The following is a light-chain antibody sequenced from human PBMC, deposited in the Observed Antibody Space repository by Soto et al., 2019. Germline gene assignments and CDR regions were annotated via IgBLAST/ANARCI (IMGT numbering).Light chain of an antibody. CDR1: QSVSSN. J-gene: IGKJ2*01. CDR3: QQYNNWPYT. CDR2: GAS. Sequence: EIVMTQSPATLSVSPGERATLSCRASQSVSSNLDWYQQKPGQAPRLLIYGASTRANGIPARFSGSGSGTEFTLTITSLQSEDFAVYYCQQYNNWPYTFGQGTKLEIK. V-gene: IGKV3-15*01.